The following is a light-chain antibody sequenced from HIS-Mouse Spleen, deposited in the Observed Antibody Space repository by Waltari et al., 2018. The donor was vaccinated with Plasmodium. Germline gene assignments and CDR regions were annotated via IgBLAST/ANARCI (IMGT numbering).Light chain of an antibody. CDR1: QDISNY. Sequence: DIQMTQSPSYLSASVGDRVTITFQASQDISNYLNWYQQKPGKAPKLLIYDASNLETGVPSRFSGSGSVTDFTFTISSLQPEDIATYYCQQYDNLPPLFTFGPGTKVDIK. CDR3: QQYDNLPPLFT. CDR2: DAS. V-gene: IGKV1-33*01. J-gene: IGKJ3*01.